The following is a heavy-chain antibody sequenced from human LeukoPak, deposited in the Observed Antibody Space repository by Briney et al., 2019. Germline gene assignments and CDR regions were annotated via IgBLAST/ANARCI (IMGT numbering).Heavy chain of an antibody. J-gene: IGHJ4*02. V-gene: IGHV3-30*18. D-gene: IGHD5-24*01. CDR3: AKDGQMATITTHFDY. CDR2: ISYDGSNK. Sequence: GGSLRLSCAASGFTFSSYGMHWVRQAPGKGLEWVAVISYDGSNKYYADSVKGRFTVSRDNSKNTLYLQMNSLRAEDTAVYYCAKDGQMATITTHFDYWGQGTLVTVSS. CDR1: GFTFSSYG.